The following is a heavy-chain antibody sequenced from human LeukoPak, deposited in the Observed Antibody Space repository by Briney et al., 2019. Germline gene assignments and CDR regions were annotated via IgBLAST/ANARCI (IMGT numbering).Heavy chain of an antibody. Sequence: GGSLRLSCAASGFTFSSYAMSWVRQAPGKGLEWVSAISGSGGSTYYADSVKGRFTISRDNSKNTLYLQMNNLRAEDTAVYYCAKDHQYCGGDCYTSLGYWGQGTLVTVSS. CDR2: ISGSGGST. V-gene: IGHV3-23*01. CDR3: AKDHQYCGGDCYTSLGY. CDR1: GFTFSSYA. D-gene: IGHD2-21*02. J-gene: IGHJ4*02.